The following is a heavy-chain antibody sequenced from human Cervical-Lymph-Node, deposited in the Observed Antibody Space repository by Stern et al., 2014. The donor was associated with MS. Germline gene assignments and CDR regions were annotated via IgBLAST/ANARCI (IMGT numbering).Heavy chain of an antibody. Sequence: VHLVESGPGLVKPSETLSLTCTVSGGSISSYYWSWIRQPPGKGLEWIGYIYYSGSTNYNPSLKSRVTISVDTSKNQFSLKLSSVTAADTAVYYCARGFGYSIWGQGTMVTVSS. CDR2: IYYSGST. CDR1: GGSISSYY. CDR3: ARGFGYSI. V-gene: IGHV4-59*01. D-gene: IGHD3-22*01. J-gene: IGHJ3*02.